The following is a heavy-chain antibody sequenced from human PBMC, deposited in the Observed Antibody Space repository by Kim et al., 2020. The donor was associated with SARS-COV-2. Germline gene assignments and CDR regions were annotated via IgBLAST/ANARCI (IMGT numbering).Heavy chain of an antibody. V-gene: IGHV3-30*02. CDR3: VKDCGDRGSGLSL. D-gene: IGHD3-3*01. J-gene: IGHJ4*02. Sequence: YYTDSTRGRFTSSRDSFKDTLYLQMNSLRADDTAVYYCVKDCGDRGSGLSLWGQGTLVTVSS.